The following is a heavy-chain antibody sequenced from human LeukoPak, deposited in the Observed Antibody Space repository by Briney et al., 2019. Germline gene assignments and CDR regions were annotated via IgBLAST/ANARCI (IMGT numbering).Heavy chain of an antibody. J-gene: IGHJ4*02. CDR2: IYYRGST. CDR1: GGSISSGGYY. Sequence: SETLSLTCTVPGGSISSGGYYWSWIRQHPGKGLEWIEYIYYRGSTYYIPSRKRRVTISVDTSKSQFSLKLSSVTAADTAVYYCARGGYYGSGSYYYVWGQGTLVSVFS. CDR3: ARGGYYGSGSYYYV. D-gene: IGHD3-10*01. V-gene: IGHV4-31*03.